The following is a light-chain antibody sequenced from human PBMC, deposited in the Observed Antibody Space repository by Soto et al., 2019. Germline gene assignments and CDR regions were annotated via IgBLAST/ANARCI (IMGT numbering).Light chain of an antibody. CDR2: GAY. V-gene: IGKV3-20*01. CDR3: QQYGGSPMYS. Sequence: EIVLTQSPGTLSVSPGERATLSCRASQTVSSTSLAWYQQKPGQAPGLIIQGAYTRASGIPDRFSGSGSGTDFALTISRLEPEDFAVYYCQQYGGSPMYSFGQGTKLEIK. J-gene: IGKJ2*03. CDR1: QTVSSTS.